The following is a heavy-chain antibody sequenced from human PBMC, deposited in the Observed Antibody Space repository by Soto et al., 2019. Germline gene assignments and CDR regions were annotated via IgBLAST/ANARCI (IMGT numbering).Heavy chain of an antibody. V-gene: IGHV4-59*01. CDR3: ARRYGYSFDY. CDR2: IYYSGST. D-gene: IGHD5-18*01. J-gene: IGHJ4*02. CDR1: GGFISSYY. Sequence: SETLSVTCTVSGGFISSYYWSWIRQPRGKGLEWIGYIYYSGSTNYNPSLKSRVTISVDTSKNQFSLKLSSVTAADTAVYYCARRYGYSFDYWGQGTLVTVSS.